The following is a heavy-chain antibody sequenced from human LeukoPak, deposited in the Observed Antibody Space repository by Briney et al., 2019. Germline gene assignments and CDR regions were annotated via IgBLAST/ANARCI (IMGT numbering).Heavy chain of an antibody. CDR3: AKDRSSGSYYGVLYFDH. V-gene: IGHV3-53*01. J-gene: IGHJ4*02. Sequence: GGSLRLSCAASGFTVSTNYMSWVRQAPGKGLEWVSVIYSGGSTYYADSVKGRFTISRDNSKNTLYLQMNSLRAEDTAVYYCAKDRSSGSYYGVLYFDHWGQGTLVTVSS. D-gene: IGHD1-26*01. CDR2: IYSGGST. CDR1: GFTVSTNY.